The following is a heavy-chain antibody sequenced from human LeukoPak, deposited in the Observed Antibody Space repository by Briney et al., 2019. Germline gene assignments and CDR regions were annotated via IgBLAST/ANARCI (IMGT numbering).Heavy chain of an antibody. D-gene: IGHD3-10*01. J-gene: IGHJ4*02. CDR3: ARVGLNDYGSGTYADY. CDR1: GFTFSSYE. Sequence: GGSLRLSRAASGFTFSSYEMNWVRQAPGKGLEWVSYISSSGSTIYYADSVKGRFTISRDNAKNSLYLQMNTLRAEDTAVYYCARVGLNDYGSGTYADYWGQGTLVTVSS. V-gene: IGHV3-48*03. CDR2: ISSSGSTI.